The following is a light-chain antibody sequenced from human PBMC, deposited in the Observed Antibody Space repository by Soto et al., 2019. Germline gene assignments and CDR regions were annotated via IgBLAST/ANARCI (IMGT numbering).Light chain of an antibody. CDR3: QQCDSFSVT. V-gene: IGKV3-20*01. J-gene: IGKJ1*01. CDR2: GAS. CDR1: QSVRSGY. Sequence: IVLTQSPGTLSLSPGERATLSFRASQSVRSGYFAWYQQKPGQAPRLLIVGASSRATGIPDRFSGGGSGTEFTLTISSLQPDDFATYYCQQCDSFSVTFGQGTKV.